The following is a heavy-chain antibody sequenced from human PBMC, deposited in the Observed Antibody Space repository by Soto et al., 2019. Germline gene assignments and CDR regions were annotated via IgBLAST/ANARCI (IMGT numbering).Heavy chain of an antibody. Sequence: ASVKVSCKASGYTFTGYYMHWVRQAPGQGLEWMGWINPNSGGTNYAQKFQGWVTMTRDTSISTAYMELSRLRSDDTAVYYCAREGSHSAYNFAIGIQLWSFDRWGQGLPVTVSS. J-gene: IGHJ5*02. CDR3: AREGSHSAYNFAIGIQLWSFDR. V-gene: IGHV1-2*04. CDR2: INPNSGGT. CDR1: GYTFTGYY. D-gene: IGHD1-1*01.